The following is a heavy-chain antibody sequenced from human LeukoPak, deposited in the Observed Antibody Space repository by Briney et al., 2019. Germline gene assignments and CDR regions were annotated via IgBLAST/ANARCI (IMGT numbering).Heavy chain of an antibody. V-gene: IGHV1-24*01. CDR1: GYSLNKLS. D-gene: IGHD2/OR15-2a*01. CDR2: FDRDDGTT. J-gene: IGHJ5*02. Sequence: ASVNVSCKVSGYSLNKLSMHWVRAAPGKGLEWVAGFDRDDGTTMYAQRFQGRVIMTEDTSADTAYMELSSLRSDDTAVYYCATVGRNYLGFDPWGQGTLVTVSS. CDR3: ATVGRNYLGFDP.